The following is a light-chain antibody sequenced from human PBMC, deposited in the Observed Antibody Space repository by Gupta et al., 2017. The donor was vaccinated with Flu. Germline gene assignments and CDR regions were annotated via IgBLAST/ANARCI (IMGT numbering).Light chain of an antibody. V-gene: IGLV1-44*01. CDR1: SSNIGSNT. CDR2: SNN. CDR3: AARDDSRNGVV. J-gene: IGLJ2*01. Sequence: GTPGLRVTISCSGSSSNIGSNTVTWYQQLPGTAPKLLIYSNNQRPSGVPDRFSGSKSGTSASLTITGLQAEDEADYYCAARDDSRNGVVFGGGTKLTVL.